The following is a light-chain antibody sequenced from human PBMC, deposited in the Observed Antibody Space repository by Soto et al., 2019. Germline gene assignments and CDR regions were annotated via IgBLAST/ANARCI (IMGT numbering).Light chain of an antibody. Sequence: DIVMTQSPATLSVSPGERSTLSCRARQSLSTELAWYQQRPGQPPSLLIYSASTRATGVPARFTGSGSGSEFTLTISGLQSEDFAVYFCQQGHNWPLTFGQGTRLEI. CDR1: QSLSTE. J-gene: IGKJ2*01. V-gene: IGKV3-15*01. CDR2: SAS. CDR3: QQGHNWPLT.